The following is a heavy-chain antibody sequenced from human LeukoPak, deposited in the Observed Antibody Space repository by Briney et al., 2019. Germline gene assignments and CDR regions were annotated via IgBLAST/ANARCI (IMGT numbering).Heavy chain of an antibody. D-gene: IGHD6-13*01. CDR2: INSDGSST. CDR3: ASPVDSSSWYKFDY. J-gene: IGHJ4*02. V-gene: IGHV3-74*01. CDR1: GFTFSSYW. Sequence: GGSLRLSCAASGFTFSSYWMHWVRQAPGKGLVWVSRINSDGSSTSYADSVKGRFTISRDNAKNTLYLQMNSLRAEDTAVYYCASPVDSSSWYKFDYWGQGTLVTVSS.